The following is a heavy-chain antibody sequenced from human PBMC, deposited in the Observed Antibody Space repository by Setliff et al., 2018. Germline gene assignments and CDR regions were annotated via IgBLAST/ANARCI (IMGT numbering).Heavy chain of an antibody. V-gene: IGHV4-59*11. CDR2: IFYSGST. CDR3: ARESREILAVGTDAFDI. CDR1: GGSIGSHS. Sequence: LSLTCTVSGGSIGSHSWGWIRQPPGKGLEWIGNIFYSGSTKYNPSLKSRVTMSIDTSKNQFSLKVKYVTAADTALYYCARESREILAVGTDAFDIWGQGTMVTVSS. D-gene: IGHD6-13*01. J-gene: IGHJ3*02.